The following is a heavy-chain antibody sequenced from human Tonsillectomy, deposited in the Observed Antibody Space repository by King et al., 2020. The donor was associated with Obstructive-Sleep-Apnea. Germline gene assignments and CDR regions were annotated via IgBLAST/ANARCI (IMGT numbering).Heavy chain of an antibody. CDR2: ISASRTYI. J-gene: IGHJ4*02. CDR1: GFTFSSYT. Sequence: VQLVESGGGLVKPGGSLRLSCAASGFTFSSYTMNWVRQAPGNGLEWVSSISASRTYIYYADSVKGRFTISRDTAKNSLYLQMNSLRVEDTAVYYCAREDYGDYVASWGQGTLVTVSS. V-gene: IGHV3-21*01. D-gene: IGHD4-17*01. CDR3: AREDYGDYVAS.